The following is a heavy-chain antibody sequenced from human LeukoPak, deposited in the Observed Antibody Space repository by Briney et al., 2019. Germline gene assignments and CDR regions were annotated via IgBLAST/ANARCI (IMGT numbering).Heavy chain of an antibody. D-gene: IGHD5-18*01. V-gene: IGHV4-34*01. Sequence: SETLSLTCAVYGGSFSGYYWSWIRQPPGKGLEWIGEINHSGSTNYNPSLKSRVTISVDTSKNQFSLKLSSVTAADTAVYYCARGPNQQRYSYGFKYYYYYGMDVWGQGTTVTVSS. J-gene: IGHJ6*02. CDR1: GGSFSGYY. CDR2: INHSGST. CDR3: ARGPNQQRYSYGFKYYYYYGMDV.